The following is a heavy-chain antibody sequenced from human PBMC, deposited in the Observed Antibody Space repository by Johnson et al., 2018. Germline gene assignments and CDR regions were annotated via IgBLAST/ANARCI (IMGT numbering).Heavy chain of an antibody. J-gene: IGHJ6*03. CDR3: AKDAYYSGSYSVRYYYYYMDV. V-gene: IGHV3-30*18. CDR2: ISYDGSNK. Sequence: QVQLVQSGGGVVQPGRSLRLSCAASGFTFSSYGMHWVRQAPGKGREWVAVISYDGSNKYYADSVKGRFTISRDNSKNTLYLKMNSLRAEDTAVYYCAKDAYYSGSYSVRYYYYYMDVWGKGTTVTVSS. D-gene: IGHD1-26*01. CDR1: GFTFSSYG.